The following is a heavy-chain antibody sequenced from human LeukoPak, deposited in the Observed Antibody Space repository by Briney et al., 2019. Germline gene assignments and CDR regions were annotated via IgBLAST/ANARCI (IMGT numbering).Heavy chain of an antibody. CDR2: ISGSGDAT. CDR3: TNCARAGGYCYYDY. D-gene: IGHD2-21*02. J-gene: IGHJ4*02. Sequence: GGSLRLSCAASGFNFNNYAMSWVRQAPGKGLEWVSAISGSGDATYYADSVKDRFTISRDNSKNTLYLQLNSLSAEDTAVYYCTNCARAGGYCYYDYWGQGTLVTVSS. CDR1: GFNFNNYA. V-gene: IGHV3-23*01.